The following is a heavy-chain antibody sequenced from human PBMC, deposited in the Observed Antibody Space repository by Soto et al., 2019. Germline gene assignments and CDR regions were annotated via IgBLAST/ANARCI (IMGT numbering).Heavy chain of an antibody. V-gene: IGHV4-30-4*01. D-gene: IGHD4-17*01. J-gene: IGHJ4*02. Sequence: QVQLQESGPGLVKPSQTLSLTCTVSGGSISSGDYYWSWIRQPPGKGLEWIGYIYYSGSTSYNPSLRRRVTRPVDPSKNQFSLKLSAVTAADTAVYYCARSTTWGNYYFDYWGQGTLVTVSS. CDR1: GGSISSGDYY. CDR3: ARSTTWGNYYFDY. CDR2: IYYSGST.